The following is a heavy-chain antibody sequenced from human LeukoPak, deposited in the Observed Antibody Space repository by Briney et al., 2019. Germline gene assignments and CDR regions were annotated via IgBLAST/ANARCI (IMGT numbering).Heavy chain of an antibody. Sequence: ASVKVSCKASGYTFTCYYMHWVRQAPGQGHEWMGWINPNSGGTNYAQKFQGRVTMTRDTSISTAYMELSRLRSDDTAVYYCAREWVPAAILTTNNNWFDPWGQGTLVTVSS. J-gene: IGHJ5*02. CDR3: AREWVPAAILTTNNNWFDP. CDR1: GYTFTCYY. CDR2: INPNSGGT. V-gene: IGHV1-2*02. D-gene: IGHD2-2*01.